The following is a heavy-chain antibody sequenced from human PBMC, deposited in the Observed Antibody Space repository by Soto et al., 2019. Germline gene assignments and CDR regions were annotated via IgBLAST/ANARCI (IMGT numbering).Heavy chain of an antibody. CDR1: GYTFTNYA. D-gene: IGHD4-17*01. CDR3: ARTLYGDHVDY. V-gene: IGHV1-8*02. Sequence: SVNLSCKASGYTFTNYAMHWVRQATGQGLEWMGWMNPNSGNTGYAQKFQGRVTMTRNTSISTAYMELSSLRSEDTAVYYCARTLYGDHVDYWGQGTLVT. CDR2: MNPNSGNT. J-gene: IGHJ4*02.